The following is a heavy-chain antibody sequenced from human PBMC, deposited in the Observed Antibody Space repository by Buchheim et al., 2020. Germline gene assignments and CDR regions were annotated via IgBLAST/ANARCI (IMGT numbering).Heavy chain of an antibody. CDR2: IYHSGNT. CDR3: ARASFWSTNPSYGVDV. D-gene: IGHD3-3*01. CDR1: GDSISSGGHY. J-gene: IGHJ6*02. V-gene: IGHV4-31*03. Sequence: QVQLQESGPGLVTPSQTLSLTCTVSGDSISSGGHYWSWIRQRPGEGLEWIGEIYHSGNTNYNPSLKSRVNISVDKSNNQFSLKLSSVTAADTAVYYCARASFWSTNPSYGVDVWGQGTT.